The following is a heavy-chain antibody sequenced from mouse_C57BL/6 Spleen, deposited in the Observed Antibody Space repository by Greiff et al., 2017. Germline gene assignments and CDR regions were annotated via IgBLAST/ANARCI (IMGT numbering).Heavy chain of an antibody. CDR3: ARGGLLRLDY. D-gene: IGHD2-3*01. CDR1: GYAFTNYL. Sequence: VQLQQSGAELVRPGTSVKVSCKASGYAFTNYLIEWVKQRPGQGLEWIGVINPGSGGTKYNEKFKGKATLTADKSSSTAYMQLSSLTSEDSAVYFCARGGLLRLDYWGQGTTLTVSS. J-gene: IGHJ2*01. V-gene: IGHV1-54*01. CDR2: INPGSGGT.